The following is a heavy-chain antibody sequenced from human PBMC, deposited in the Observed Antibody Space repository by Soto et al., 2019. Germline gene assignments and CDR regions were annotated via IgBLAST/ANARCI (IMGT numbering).Heavy chain of an antibody. CDR3: ARVLWLGDNWFDP. V-gene: IGHV3-48*01. J-gene: IGHJ5*02. CDR1: GFTFSSYS. D-gene: IGHD6-19*01. CDR2: ISSSSSTI. Sequence: EVQLVESGGGLVQPGGSLRLSCAASGFTFSSYSMNWVRQAPGKGLEWVSYISSSSSTIYYADSVKGRFTIPRDNAKNSLYMQMNSLRAEDTAVYYCARVLWLGDNWFDPWGQGTLVTVSS.